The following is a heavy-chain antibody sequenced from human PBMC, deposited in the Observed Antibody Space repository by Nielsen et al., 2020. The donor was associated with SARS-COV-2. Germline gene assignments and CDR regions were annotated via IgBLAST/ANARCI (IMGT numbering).Heavy chain of an antibody. V-gene: IGHV3-48*03. Sequence: GESLKISCAASGFTFSSYEMNWVRQAPGKGLEWVSYISSSGSTIYYPDSVKGRFTIYRDHAKNSLYLQMNSLRAEDTAVYYCARGCHAIFGVVTNYYGMDVWGQGTTVTVSS. D-gene: IGHD3-3*01. J-gene: IGHJ6*02. CDR1: GFTFSSYE. CDR2: ISSSGSTI. CDR3: ARGCHAIFGVVTNYYGMDV.